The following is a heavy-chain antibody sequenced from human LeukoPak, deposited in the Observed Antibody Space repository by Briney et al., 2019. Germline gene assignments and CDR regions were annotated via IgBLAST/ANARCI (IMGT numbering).Heavy chain of an antibody. D-gene: IGHD1-26*01. CDR2: ISAYNGNT. V-gene: IGHV1-18*04. CDR3: ARWGPETTNDY. J-gene: IGHJ4*02. CDR1: GYTFTSYY. Sequence: ASVKVSCKASGYTFTSYYMHWVRQAPGQGLEWMGWISAYNGNTNYAQKLQGRVTMTTDTSTSTAYMELRSLRSDDTAVYYCARWGPETTNDYWGQGTLVTVSS.